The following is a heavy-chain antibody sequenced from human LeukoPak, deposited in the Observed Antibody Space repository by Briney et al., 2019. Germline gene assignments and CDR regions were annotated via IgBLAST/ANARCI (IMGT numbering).Heavy chain of an antibody. V-gene: IGHV1-2*02. CDR2: INPKNGDT. Sequence: EASVKVSCKASGYTFDDEYIHWVRQAPGLGLEWMGWINPKNGDTNYAQRFQGRATMTRDTSISTAYMELRRLRSDDSAVYYCARRVQKLVATSWFDPWGQGTLVTVSS. CDR3: ARRVQKLVATSWFDP. CDR1: GYTFDDEY. J-gene: IGHJ5*02. D-gene: IGHD5-12*01.